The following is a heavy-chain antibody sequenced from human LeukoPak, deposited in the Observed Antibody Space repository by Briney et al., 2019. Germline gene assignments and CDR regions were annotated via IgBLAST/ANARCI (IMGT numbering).Heavy chain of an antibody. CDR3: ASQHSSTKYYFDY. D-gene: IGHD6-13*01. CDR2: INHSGST. J-gene: IGHJ4*02. Sequence: KSSETLSLTCAVYGGSFSGYYWSWIRQPPGKGLEWIGEINHSGSTNYNPSLKSRVTISVDTSKNQFSLKLSSVTAADTAVYYCASQHSSTKYYFDYWGQGTLVTVSS. V-gene: IGHV4-34*01. CDR1: GGSFSGYY.